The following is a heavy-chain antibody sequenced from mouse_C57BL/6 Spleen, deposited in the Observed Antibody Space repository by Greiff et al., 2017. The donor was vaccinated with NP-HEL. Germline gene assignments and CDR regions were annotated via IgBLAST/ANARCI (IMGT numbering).Heavy chain of an antibody. Sequence: VKLMESGPELVKPGASVKISCKASGYAFSSSWMNWVKQRPGKGLEWIGRIYPGDGDTNYNGKFKGKATLTADKSSSTAYMQLSSLTSEDSAVYFCAGLLLRDFDYWGQGTTLTVSS. D-gene: IGHD1-1*01. J-gene: IGHJ2*01. V-gene: IGHV1-82*01. CDR3: AGLLLRDFDY. CDR1: GYAFSSSW. CDR2: IYPGDGDT.